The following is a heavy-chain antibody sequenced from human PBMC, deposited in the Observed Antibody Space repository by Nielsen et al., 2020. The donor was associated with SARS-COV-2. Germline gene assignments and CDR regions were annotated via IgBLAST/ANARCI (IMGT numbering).Heavy chain of an antibody. J-gene: IGHJ4*02. V-gene: IGHV3-7*01. Sequence: GESLKISCAASGFTFSSYAMHWVRQAPGKGLEWVATIKPDGGDRFYVDSVEGRFTISRDNTKNSLSLQMNSLRADDTAVYYCAVGPLEYWGQGTVVTVSS. CDR1: GFTFSSYA. CDR3: AVGPLEY. D-gene: IGHD3-10*01. CDR2: IKPDGGDR.